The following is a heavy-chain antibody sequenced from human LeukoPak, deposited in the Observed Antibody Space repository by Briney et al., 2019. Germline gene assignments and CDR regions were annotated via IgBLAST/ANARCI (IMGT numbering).Heavy chain of an antibody. CDR1: GFTFSSYA. CDR3: AKDRNQLPAAY. D-gene: IGHD2-2*01. J-gene: IGHJ4*02. V-gene: IGHV3-23*01. Sequence: RAGGSLRLSCAASGFTFSSYAMSWVRQAPGKGLEWVSAISGSGGSTYYADSVKGRFTISRDNSKNTLYLQMNSLRAEDTAVYYCAKDRNQLPAAYWGQGTLVTVSS. CDR2: ISGSGGST.